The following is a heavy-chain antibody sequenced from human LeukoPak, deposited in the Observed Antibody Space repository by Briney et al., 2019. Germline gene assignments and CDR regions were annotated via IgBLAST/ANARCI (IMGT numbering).Heavy chain of an antibody. CDR3: ARFLGGVTTYNPHWYFDL. J-gene: IGHJ2*01. V-gene: IGHV3-53*01. Sequence: GGSLRLSCAASGFTVSSNYMSRVRQAPGKGLEWVSVIYSGGSTYYADSVKGRFTISRDNSKNTLYLQMNSLRAEDTAVYYCARFLGGVTTYNPHWYFDLWGRGTLVTVSS. CDR1: GFTVSSNY. CDR2: IYSGGST. D-gene: IGHD4-17*01.